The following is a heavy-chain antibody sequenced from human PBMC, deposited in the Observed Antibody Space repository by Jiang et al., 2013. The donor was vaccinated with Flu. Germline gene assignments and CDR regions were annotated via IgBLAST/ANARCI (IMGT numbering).Heavy chain of an antibody. V-gene: IGHV3-23*01. Sequence: ASGFTFSSYAMSWVRQAPGKGLEWVSAISGSGGSTYYADSVKGRFTISRDNSKNTLYLQMNSLRAEDTAVYYCATVKDIVVVPAAIFDYWGQGTLVTVSS. J-gene: IGHJ4*02. CDR2: ISGSGGST. CDR3: ATVKDIVVVPAAIFDY. D-gene: IGHD2-2*02. CDR1: GFTFSSYA.